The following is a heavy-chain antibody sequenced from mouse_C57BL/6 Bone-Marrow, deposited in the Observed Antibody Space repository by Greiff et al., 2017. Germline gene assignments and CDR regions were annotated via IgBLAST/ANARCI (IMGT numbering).Heavy chain of an antibody. V-gene: IGHV3-1*02. CDR2: IQYSGST. CDR3: ARGGSVGPHWYFDV. D-gene: IGHD1-1*01. CDR1: GYSITSGYN. J-gene: IGHJ1*01. Sequence: EVQLQQSGPDLVKPSQSLSLTCTVTGYSITSGYNWHWIRQFPGNKLEWMGYIQYSGSTNYNPSLKSRISITRDTSKNQFFLQLNSVTTEDTATYYGARGGSVGPHWYFDVWGAGTTVTVSS.